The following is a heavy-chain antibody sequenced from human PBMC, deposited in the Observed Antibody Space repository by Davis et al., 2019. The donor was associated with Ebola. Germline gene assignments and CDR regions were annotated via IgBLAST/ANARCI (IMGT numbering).Heavy chain of an antibody. J-gene: IGHJ4*02. Sequence: HTGGSLRLSCAASGFTFSSYWMHWVRQAPGKGLVWVSCINRDGSTTTYADSVKGRFNISRDNAKNTLYLQMNNLRVEDTAVYYCATLPGYYWGQGTLVTVSS. CDR2: INRDGSTT. V-gene: IGHV3-74*03. CDR1: GFTFSSYW. CDR3: ATLPGYY. D-gene: IGHD1-1*01.